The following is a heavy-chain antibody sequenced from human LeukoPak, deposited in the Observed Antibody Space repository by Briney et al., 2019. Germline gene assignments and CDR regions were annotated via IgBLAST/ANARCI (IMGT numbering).Heavy chain of an antibody. CDR2: FDPADGEI. J-gene: IGHJ4*02. D-gene: IGHD1/OR15-1a*01. Sequence: PSVKVSCKVSGYTLTELSMHWVRQAPGKGPEWMGGFDPADGEIIYPQKFQGRVTMTEDTSSDTAYMELSGLRFEDTAVYYCAAGEWEQLLNYWGQGTLVTVSS. V-gene: IGHV1-24*01. CDR3: AAGEWEQLLNY. CDR1: GYTLTELS.